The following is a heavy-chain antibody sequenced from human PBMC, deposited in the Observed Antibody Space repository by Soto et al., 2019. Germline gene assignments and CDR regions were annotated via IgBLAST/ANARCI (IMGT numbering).Heavy chain of an antibody. D-gene: IGHD6-6*01. CDR2: IYSSGRT. V-gene: IGHV4-30-4*01. CDR3: ARDRSNSPDFFDY. J-gene: IGHJ4*02. Sequence: TLSLTCTVSGCSINSDDYYWTWIRQPPGKGLEWIGYIYSSGRTSYNPSLESRLTISLHTSKNQFSLHLNSVSAADTAVYFCARDRSNSPDFFDYWGQGTLVTVSS. CDR1: GCSINSDDYY.